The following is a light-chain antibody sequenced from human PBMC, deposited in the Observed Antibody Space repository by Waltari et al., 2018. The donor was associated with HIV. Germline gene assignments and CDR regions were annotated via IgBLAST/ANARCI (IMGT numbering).Light chain of an antibody. CDR2: GAL. Sequence: EIVLTQSPGTLSLSPGERATLSCRASQSVSSSYLAWYQQKPGQAPRLITDGALSRGTGIPDRFSGSGSGTDFTLTISRLEPEDFAVYYCQQYGSSPPITFGQGTRLEIK. CDR1: QSVSSSY. V-gene: IGKV3-20*01. CDR3: QQYGSSPPIT. J-gene: IGKJ5*01.